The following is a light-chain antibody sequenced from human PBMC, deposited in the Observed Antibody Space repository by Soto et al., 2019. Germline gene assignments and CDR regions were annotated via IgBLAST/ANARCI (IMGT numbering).Light chain of an antibody. CDR3: QSYDSSLSGWV. J-gene: IGLJ7*01. CDR1: SSNIGAGFD. V-gene: IGLV1-40*01. CDR2: TNS. Sequence: QSVLTQPPSVSGAPGQRVTISCTGSSSNIGAGFDVHWYQQFPGRAPKLLIYTNSNRPSGVPDRFSGSKSGTSASLAISGLQAEDEADFYCQSYDSSLSGWVFGGGTQLTVL.